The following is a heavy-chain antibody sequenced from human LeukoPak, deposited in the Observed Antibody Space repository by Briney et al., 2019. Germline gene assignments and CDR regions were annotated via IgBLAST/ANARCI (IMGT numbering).Heavy chain of an antibody. CDR3: ARASVVTGDY. D-gene: IGHD4-23*01. J-gene: IGHJ4*02. CDR2: INPSGGST. V-gene: IGHV1-46*01. CDR1: GYTFTSHY. Sequence: ASVKVSCKASGYTFTSHYMHWVRQAPGQGLEWMGIINPSGGSTSYAQKFQGRDTMTRDTSTSTVYMELSSLRSEDTAVYYCARASVVTGDYWGQGTLVTVSS.